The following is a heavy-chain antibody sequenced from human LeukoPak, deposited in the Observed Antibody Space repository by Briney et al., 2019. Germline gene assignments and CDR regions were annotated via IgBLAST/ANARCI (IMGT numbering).Heavy chain of an antibody. J-gene: IGHJ4*02. V-gene: IGHV4-34*01. CDR3: ARNPYSSSWSPLDS. Sequence: PSETLSLTCAVYGGSFSDYYWSWIRQPPGKGLEWIGEISHSGSTNYNPSLQSRVTMSVDTSKNQFSLKLSSVTAADTAVYYCARNPYSSSWSPLDSWGQGTLVTVSS. CDR1: GGSFSDYY. D-gene: IGHD6-13*01. CDR2: ISHSGST.